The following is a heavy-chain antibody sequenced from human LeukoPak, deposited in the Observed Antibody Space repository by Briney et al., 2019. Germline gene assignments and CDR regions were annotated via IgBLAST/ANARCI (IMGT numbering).Heavy chain of an antibody. CDR3: ARVPRGSYSFDY. Sequence: GGSLRLSCAASGLTFSTYWMHWVRQAPGKGLVWVSRINTDGSSTSYADSVKGRFTISRDNAKNTLYLQMNSLRAEDTAVYYCARVPRGSYSFDYWGQGTLVTVSS. CDR2: INTDGSST. V-gene: IGHV3-74*01. J-gene: IGHJ4*02. CDR1: GLTFSTYW. D-gene: IGHD1-26*01.